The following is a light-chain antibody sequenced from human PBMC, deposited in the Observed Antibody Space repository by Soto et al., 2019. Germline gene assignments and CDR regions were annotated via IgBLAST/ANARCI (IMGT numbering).Light chain of an antibody. CDR1: QSVSSN. CDR3: QQYNNLPPLT. V-gene: IGKV3-15*01. Sequence: EIVMTQSPATLSVSPGERATLSCRASQSVSSNLAWYQQKPGQVPRLLIYSASTRTTGIPARFSGSVSGTEFTLTISSLQSEDFAVYYCQQYNNLPPLTFGGGTKVEIK. CDR2: SAS. J-gene: IGKJ4*01.